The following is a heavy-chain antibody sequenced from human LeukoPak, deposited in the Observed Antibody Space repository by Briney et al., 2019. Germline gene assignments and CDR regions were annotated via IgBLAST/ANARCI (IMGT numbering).Heavy chain of an antibody. D-gene: IGHD5-24*01. CDR2: INHSGST. CDR3: ARDSRWLQLWYFDY. CDR1: GGSFSGNY. Sequence: SETLSLTCAVYGGSFSGNYWSWIRQPPGKGLEWIGEINHSGSTNYNPSLKSRVTISVDTSKNQFSLKLSSVTAADTAVYYCARDSRWLQLWYFDYWGQGTLVTVSS. V-gene: IGHV4-34*01. J-gene: IGHJ4*02.